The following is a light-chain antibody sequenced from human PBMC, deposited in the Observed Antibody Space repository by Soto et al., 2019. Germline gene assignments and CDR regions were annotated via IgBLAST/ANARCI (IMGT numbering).Light chain of an antibody. CDR1: QGITGY. J-gene: IGKJ5*01. CDR3: QQLNDYPIT. CDR2: GAS. Sequence: IQLTQSPSSLSASVGDRVTLTCRASQGITGYLAWYQQKPGKAPELLIYGASTLQSGVPSRFSGSGSGTDFTLTISSLQPEDFATYYCQQLNDYPITFGQGTRLEIK. V-gene: IGKV1-9*01.